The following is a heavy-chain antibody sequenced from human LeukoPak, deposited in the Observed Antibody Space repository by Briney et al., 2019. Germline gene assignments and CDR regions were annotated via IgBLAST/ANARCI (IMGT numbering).Heavy chain of an antibody. CDR3: ARGLSSSGWYGFDY. Sequence: RPGGSLRLSCAASGLTVRSNYMSWVRQAPGKGLVWVSRINSDGSSTSYADSVKGRFTISRDNAKNTLYLQMNSLRAEDTAVYYCARGLSSSGWYGFDYWGQGTLVTVSS. D-gene: IGHD6-19*01. J-gene: IGHJ4*02. CDR2: INSDGSST. V-gene: IGHV3-74*01. CDR1: GLTVRSNY.